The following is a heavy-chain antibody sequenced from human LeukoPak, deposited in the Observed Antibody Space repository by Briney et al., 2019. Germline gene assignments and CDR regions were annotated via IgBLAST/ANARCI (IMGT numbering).Heavy chain of an antibody. CDR1: GGSISSGGYS. D-gene: IGHD2-15*01. V-gene: IGHV4-30-2*01. CDR3: ARGIYCSGGSCYYFDY. Sequence: PSETLSLTCAVSGGSISSGGYSWSWLRQPPGTGLEWIGYIYHSGSTYYNPSLKSRVTISVDRSKNQFSLKLSSVTAADTAVYYCARGIYCSGGSCYYFDYWGQGTLVTVSS. J-gene: IGHJ4*02. CDR2: IYHSGST.